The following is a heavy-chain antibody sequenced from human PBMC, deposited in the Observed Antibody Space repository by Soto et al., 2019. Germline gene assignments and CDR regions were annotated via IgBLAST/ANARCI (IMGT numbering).Heavy chain of an antibody. J-gene: IGHJ6*02. CDR2: IIPIFGTA. CDR1: GGTFSSYA. Sequence: QVQLVQSGAEVKKPGSSVKVSCKASGGTFSSYAISWVRQAPGQGLEWMGGIIPIFGTANYAQKFQGRVTITADESTSTAYMELSSLRSEDTAVYYCARYCSGGSCYGMGGMAVWGQGTTVTVSS. CDR3: ARYCSGGSCYGMGGMAV. V-gene: IGHV1-69*01. D-gene: IGHD2-15*01.